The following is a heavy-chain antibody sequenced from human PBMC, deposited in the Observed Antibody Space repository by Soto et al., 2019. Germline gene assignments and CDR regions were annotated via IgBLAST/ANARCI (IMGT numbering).Heavy chain of an antibody. CDR3: VRSKGGYSYGTPFDY. J-gene: IGHJ4*02. D-gene: IGHD5-18*01. CDR2: ISWNSGNI. V-gene: IGHV3-9*01. Sequence: DVQLKESGGALVQPGRSLRLSCAASGFTFDDYAMYWVRQVLGKGLEWVSSISWNSGNIGYADSVKGRFTTSRDNAENSLYLQMNSLRPEDTALYYCVRSKGGYSYGTPFDYWGQGTLVTVSS. CDR1: GFTFDDYA.